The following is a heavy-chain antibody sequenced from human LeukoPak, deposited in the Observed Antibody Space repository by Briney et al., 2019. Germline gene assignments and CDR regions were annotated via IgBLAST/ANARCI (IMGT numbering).Heavy chain of an antibody. Sequence: ASVKVSCKASGGTFSSYAISWVRQAPGQGLEWMGGIIPIFGTANYAQKFQGRVTITTDESTSTAYMELSSLRSEDTAVYYCARVPTYYDSSGYHDYWGQGTLVTVSS. CDR1: GGTFSSYA. J-gene: IGHJ4*02. CDR2: IIPIFGTA. CDR3: ARVPTYYDSSGYHDY. V-gene: IGHV1-69*05. D-gene: IGHD3-22*01.